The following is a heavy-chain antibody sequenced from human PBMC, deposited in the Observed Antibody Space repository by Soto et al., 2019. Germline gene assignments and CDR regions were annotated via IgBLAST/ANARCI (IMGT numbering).Heavy chain of an antibody. Sequence: ASVKVSCKASGYTFTDYYIHWVRQAPGQGLEWMGWINPNSGGTNYAQKFQGRDTMTRDTSISTAYMELSRLISDDTAVYYCARGDVRVVASFDPWGQGALVTVSS. CDR3: ARGDVRVVASFDP. CDR2: INPNSGGT. CDR1: GYTFTDYY. V-gene: IGHV1-2*02. J-gene: IGHJ5*02. D-gene: IGHD2-15*01.